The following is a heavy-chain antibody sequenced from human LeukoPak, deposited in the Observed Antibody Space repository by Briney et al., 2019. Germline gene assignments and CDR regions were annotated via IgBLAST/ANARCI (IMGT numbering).Heavy chain of an antibody. V-gene: IGHV4-34*01. Sequence: QASETLSLTCAVYGGSFSGYYWSWIRQPPGKGLEWIGEINHSGSTNYNPSLKGRVTISVDTSKNQFSLKLSSVTAADTAVYYCARGSTYYYGSGSYYKVWGQGTLVTVSS. J-gene: IGHJ4*02. CDR2: INHSGST. CDR1: GGSFSGYY. D-gene: IGHD3-10*01. CDR3: ARGSTYYYGSGSYYKV.